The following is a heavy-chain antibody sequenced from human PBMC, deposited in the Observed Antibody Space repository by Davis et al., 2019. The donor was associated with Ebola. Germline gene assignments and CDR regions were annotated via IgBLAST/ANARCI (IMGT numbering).Heavy chain of an antibody. D-gene: IGHD6-19*01. J-gene: IGHJ4*02. Sequence: ASVKVSCKASGYTFTNYAMNWVRQAPGQGLEWMGWINTETGNPMYAQGFTGRFVFSLDTSVRTAYLQISGLRSEDTAVYYCAREVAVAGSLVSDHWGQGTLVTVSS. CDR2: INTETGNP. V-gene: IGHV7-4-1*02. CDR1: GYTFTNYA. CDR3: AREVAVAGSLVSDH.